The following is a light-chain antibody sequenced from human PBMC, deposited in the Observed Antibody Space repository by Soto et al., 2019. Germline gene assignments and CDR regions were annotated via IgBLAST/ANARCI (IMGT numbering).Light chain of an antibody. Sequence: DIQMTQSPSSLSASVGDRITITCRASQSISRYVNWYQHKPGKAPKLLIYDASSLESGVPSRFSGSGSGTEFTLTISSLQPDDFATYYCQQYNSYLATFGQGTKVDIK. CDR1: QSISRY. V-gene: IGKV1-5*01. J-gene: IGKJ1*01. CDR3: QQYNSYLAT. CDR2: DAS.